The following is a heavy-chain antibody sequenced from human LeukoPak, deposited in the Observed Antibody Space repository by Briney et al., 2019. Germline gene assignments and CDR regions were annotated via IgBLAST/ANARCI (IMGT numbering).Heavy chain of an antibody. CDR3: ARAPGYYYYMDV. Sequence: SETLSLTCTVSGGSISSGSYYWSWIRQPAGKGLEWIGRIYTSGSTNYNPSLKSRVTISVDTTKNQFSLKLSSVTAADTAVYYCARAPGYYYYMDVWGKGTTVTVSS. CDR2: IYTSGST. CDR1: GGSISSGSYY. J-gene: IGHJ6*03. V-gene: IGHV4-61*02.